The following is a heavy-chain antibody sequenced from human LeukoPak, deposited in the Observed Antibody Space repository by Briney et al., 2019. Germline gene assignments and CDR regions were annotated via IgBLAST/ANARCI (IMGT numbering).Heavy chain of an antibody. Sequence: GGSLRLSCAASGFTFDDYAMHWVRQAPGKGLEWVSGISWNSGSIGYADSVKGRFTISRDNAKNSLYLQMNSLRAEDMALYYCAKGSFAVTGWSDPWGQGTLVTVSS. J-gene: IGHJ5*02. V-gene: IGHV3-9*03. CDR2: ISWNSGSI. CDR1: GFTFDDYA. D-gene: IGHD4-11*01. CDR3: AKGSFAVTGWSDP.